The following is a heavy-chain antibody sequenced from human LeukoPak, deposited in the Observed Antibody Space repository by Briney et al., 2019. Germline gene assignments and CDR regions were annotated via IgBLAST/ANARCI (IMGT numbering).Heavy chain of an antibody. Sequence: ASVKVSCRASGYTFSDYYIHFVRQAPGQGLEWMGRINPNSGVTNFAPKFQVRVTMPRDTSMNTAYMQLSGLTSEETAVYFCAKGFMSAAGPFDYWGQGTLVTVSS. D-gene: IGHD6-13*01. J-gene: IGHJ4*02. CDR3: AKGFMSAAGPFDY. CDR2: INPNSGVT. CDR1: GYTFSDYY. V-gene: IGHV1-2*06.